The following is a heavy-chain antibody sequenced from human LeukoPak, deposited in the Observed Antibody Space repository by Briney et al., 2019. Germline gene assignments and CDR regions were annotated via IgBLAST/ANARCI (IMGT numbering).Heavy chain of an antibody. Sequence: PGGSLRLSCAASGFTFSSYGMHWVRQAPGKGLEWVSAISGSGDNTYYANSVKGRFTISRDNSKNMLSLQMNSLRAEDTAVYYCARDLKASAAIDFDYWGQGTLVTVSS. J-gene: IGHJ4*02. CDR1: GFTFSSYG. CDR3: ARDLKASAAIDFDY. D-gene: IGHD6-25*01. CDR2: ISGSGDNT. V-gene: IGHV3-23*01.